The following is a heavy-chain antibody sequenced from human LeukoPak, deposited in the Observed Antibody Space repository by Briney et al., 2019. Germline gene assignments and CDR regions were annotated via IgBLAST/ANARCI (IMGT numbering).Heavy chain of an antibody. V-gene: IGHV3-23*01. CDR1: GFTFSSYA. CDR3: AKDLSTLSIVVVAAPLGY. Sequence: GGSLRLSCAASGFTFSSYAMSWVRQAPGPGLEWVSAISGSGGSTYSADSVKGRFTISRANSKNTLYLQMTSLRAEDTAVYSCAKDLSTLSIVVVAAPLGYWGQGTLVTVSS. D-gene: IGHD2-15*01. CDR2: ISGSGGST. J-gene: IGHJ4*02.